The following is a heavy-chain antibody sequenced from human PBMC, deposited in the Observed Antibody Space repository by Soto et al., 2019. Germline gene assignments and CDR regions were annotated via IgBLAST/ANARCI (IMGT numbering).Heavy chain of an antibody. CDR3: ARGGHVVVVTAAFDY. J-gene: IGHJ4*02. CDR2: VNPSGGHT. V-gene: IGHV1-46*01. CDR1: GDTFTDYY. D-gene: IGHD2-21*02. Sequence: QVQLMQAGAEVKKPGASVKVSCKASGDTFTDYYIHWVLQAPGQGLEWMGTVNPSGGHTTYAQNFRGRVTMTTDTSTSTLYMELTSLRSEDTAVYYCARGGHVVVVTAAFDYWGQGTLVTVSS.